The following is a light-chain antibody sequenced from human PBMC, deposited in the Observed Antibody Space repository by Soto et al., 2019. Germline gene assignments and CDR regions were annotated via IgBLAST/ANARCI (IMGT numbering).Light chain of an antibody. Sequence: EIVMTQSPATLSVSPGERATLSFRASQSVSSSLAWYQQKPGQAPRLLISGASTRATGLPARFSGSGSGTEFTLTISSLQSEDFAVYYCQQYNNWPWTFGQGTKVDIK. J-gene: IGKJ1*01. CDR1: QSVSSS. V-gene: IGKV3-15*01. CDR3: QQYNNWPWT. CDR2: GAS.